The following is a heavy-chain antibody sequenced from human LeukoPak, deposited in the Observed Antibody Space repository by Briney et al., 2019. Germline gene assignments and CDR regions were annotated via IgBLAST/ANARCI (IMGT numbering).Heavy chain of an antibody. Sequence: ASVKVSCKASGYTFTSYGISWVRQAPGQGLEWMGWINPNSGGTNYAQKFQGRVTMTRDTSISTAYMELSGLRSDDTAVYYCARARSGSSTCLGYWGQGTLVTVSS. J-gene: IGHJ4*02. CDR3: ARARSGSSTCLGY. CDR1: GYTFTSYG. D-gene: IGHD1-26*01. V-gene: IGHV1-2*02. CDR2: INPNSGGT.